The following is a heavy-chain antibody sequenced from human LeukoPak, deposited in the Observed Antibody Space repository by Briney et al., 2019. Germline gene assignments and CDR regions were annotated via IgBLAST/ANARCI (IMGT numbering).Heavy chain of an antibody. CDR1: GGSFSGYY. V-gene: IGHV4-34*01. Sequence: KPSETLSLTCAVYGGSFSGYYWSWIRQPPGKGLEWIGEINHSGSTNYNPSLKSRVTISVDTSKNQFSLKLSSVTAADTAVYYCAKVPLYYYDSSGYNDYWGQGTLVTVSS. D-gene: IGHD3-22*01. CDR3: AKVPLYYYDSSGYNDY. CDR2: INHSGST. J-gene: IGHJ4*02.